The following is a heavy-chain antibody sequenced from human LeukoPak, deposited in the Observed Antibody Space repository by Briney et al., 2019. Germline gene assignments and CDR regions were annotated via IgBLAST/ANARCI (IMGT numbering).Heavy chain of an antibody. J-gene: IGHJ4*02. V-gene: IGHV4-30-2*01. CDR2: IYHSGST. CDR1: GGSISSGGYS. CDR3: ASGGKGFDY. Sequence: SQTLSLTCAVSGGSISSGGYSWSWIRQPPGKGLEWIGYIYHSGSTYYNPSLKSRVTISVDKSKNQFSLKLSSVTAADTAVYYCASGGKGFDYWGQGTLVTVSS. D-gene: IGHD2-15*01.